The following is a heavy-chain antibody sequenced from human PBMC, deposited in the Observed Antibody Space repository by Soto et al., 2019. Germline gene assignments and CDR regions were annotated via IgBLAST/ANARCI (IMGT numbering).Heavy chain of an antibody. J-gene: IGHJ6*02. CDR1: GYTFTSYD. CDR3: ARGVRPITIRCAVIFLRYCYYYGMDV. Sequence: ASVKVSCKDSGYTFTSYDINWVRQATGQGLEWRGWMNPNSGNTGYAQKFQGRVTMTRNTSISTAYMELSSLRSEDTAVYYCARGVRPITIRCAVIFLRYCYYYGMDVWGQGATVTVSS. D-gene: IGHD3-3*01. V-gene: IGHV1-8*01. CDR2: MNPNSGNT.